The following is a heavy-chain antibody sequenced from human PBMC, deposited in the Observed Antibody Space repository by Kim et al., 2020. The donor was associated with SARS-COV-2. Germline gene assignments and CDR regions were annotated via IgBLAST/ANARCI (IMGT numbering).Heavy chain of an antibody. Sequence: GKGRFPTSRDKSKNTVYLQMNSLRPEDAALYYCVRDGDGSGTYYDPWGQGTLVTVSS. V-gene: IGHV3-30*06. J-gene: IGHJ5*02. D-gene: IGHD3-10*01. CDR3: VRDGDGSGTYYDP.